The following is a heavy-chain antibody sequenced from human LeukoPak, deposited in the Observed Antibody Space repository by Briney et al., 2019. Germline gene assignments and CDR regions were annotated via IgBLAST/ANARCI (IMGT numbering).Heavy chain of an antibody. CDR3: AREPVDTAMVKAGTYYYYYMDV. CDR2: INPSGGST. D-gene: IGHD5-18*01. V-gene: IGHV1-46*01. J-gene: IGHJ6*03. CDR1: RYTFTSYY. Sequence: ASVKDSCKASRYTFTSYYRHCVGQAPGQGLEGMGIINPSGGSTSYAQKFQGRVTMTRDMSTSTVYMELSSLRSEDTAVYYCAREPVDTAMVKAGTYYYYYMDVWGKGTTVTVSS.